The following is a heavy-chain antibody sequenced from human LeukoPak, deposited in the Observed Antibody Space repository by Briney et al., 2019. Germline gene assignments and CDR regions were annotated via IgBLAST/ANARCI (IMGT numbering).Heavy chain of an antibody. J-gene: IGHJ5*02. Sequence: GGSLRLSCAASGFTFSSYAMSWVRQAPGKGLEWVSAISGSGGSTYYADSVKGRFTISRDNVRNSLYLQMNSLRAEDTAMYYCARDAGNSGYGCDLWGQGTLVTVSS. V-gene: IGHV3-23*01. CDR3: ARDAGNSGYGCDL. CDR2: ISGSGGST. D-gene: IGHD5-12*01. CDR1: GFTFSSYA.